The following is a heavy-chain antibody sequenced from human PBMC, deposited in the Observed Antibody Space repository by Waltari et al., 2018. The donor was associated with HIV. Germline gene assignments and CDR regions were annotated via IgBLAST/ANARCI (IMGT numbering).Heavy chain of an antibody. Sequence: QVQLIQSGAEVKKPGPSVKVSCKVFGYTLTELSLHWVRQAPGKGLEWMGGFDPEDDETIYAQKFQGRVTMTEDTSTDSAYMELSSLTSEDTAVYYCATGGGTTSIQLYDLDVWGQGTTVTVSS. J-gene: IGHJ6*02. CDR1: GYTLTELS. CDR2: FDPEDDET. V-gene: IGHV1-24*01. D-gene: IGHD1-26*01. CDR3: ATGGGTTSIQLYDLDV.